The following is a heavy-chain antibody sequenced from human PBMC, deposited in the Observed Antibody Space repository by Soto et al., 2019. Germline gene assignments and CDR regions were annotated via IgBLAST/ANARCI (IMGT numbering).Heavy chain of an antibody. CDR2: IYYSGST. V-gene: IGHV4-31*03. CDR3: AREHISGYYGSGSYYPYNWFDP. J-gene: IGHJ5*02. Sequence: SETLSLTCTVSGGSISSGGYYWSWIRQHPGKGLEWIGYIYYSGSTYYNPSLKSRVTISVDTSKNQFSLKLSSVTAADTAVYYCAREHISGYYGSGSYYPYNWFDPWGQGTLVTRLL. CDR1: GGSISSGGYY. D-gene: IGHD3-10*01.